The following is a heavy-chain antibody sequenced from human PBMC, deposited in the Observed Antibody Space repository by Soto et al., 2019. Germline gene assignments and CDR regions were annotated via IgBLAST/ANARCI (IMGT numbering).Heavy chain of an antibody. D-gene: IGHD1-26*01. CDR2: IYHTGAA. CDR3: AREVISPATSDAFDI. CDR1: GGSLSSDNFF. J-gene: IGHJ3*02. Sequence: QVQLQESGPGLVKPSQTLSVTCTVSGGSLSSDNFFWSWVRQHPETGLEWVGYIYHTGAAYYNPSLNSRLIISLDTSKKRFSLSLISVTAADTAVYYCAREVISPATSDAFDIWGQGTMVTVSS. V-gene: IGHV4-31*03.